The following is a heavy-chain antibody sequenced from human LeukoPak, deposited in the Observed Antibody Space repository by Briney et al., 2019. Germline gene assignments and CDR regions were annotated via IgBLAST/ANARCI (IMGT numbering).Heavy chain of an antibody. V-gene: IGHV4-34*01. CDR3: ARGRVSAYSGSYGY. CDR1: GGSIGSYY. J-gene: IGHJ4*02. D-gene: IGHD1-26*01. Sequence: SETLSLTCTVSGGSIGSYYWSWIRQPPGKGLEWIGEINHSGSTNYNPSLKSRVTISVDTSKNQFSLKLSSVTAADTAVYYCARGRVSAYSGSYGYWGQGTLVTVSS. CDR2: INHSGST.